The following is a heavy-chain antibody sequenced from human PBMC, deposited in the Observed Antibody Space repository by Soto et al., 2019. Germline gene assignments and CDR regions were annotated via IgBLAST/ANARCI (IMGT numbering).Heavy chain of an antibody. CDR1: GGSISSGDYY. V-gene: IGHV4-30-4*01. Sequence: SETLSLTCTVSGGSISSGDYYWSWIRQPPGKGLEWIGYIYYSGSTYYNPSLKSRVTISVDTSKNQFSLKLSSVTAADTAVYYCARDHPGIAAAANWFDPWGQGTLVTVS. D-gene: IGHD6-13*01. CDR3: ARDHPGIAAAANWFDP. CDR2: IYYSGST. J-gene: IGHJ5*02.